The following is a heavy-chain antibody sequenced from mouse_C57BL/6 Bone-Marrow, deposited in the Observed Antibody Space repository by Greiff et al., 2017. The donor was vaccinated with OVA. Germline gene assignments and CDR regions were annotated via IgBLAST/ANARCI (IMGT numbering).Heavy chain of an antibody. D-gene: IGHD2-4*01. V-gene: IGHV5-4*01. J-gene: IGHJ3*01. CDR3: ARDSSYDYDKEAWFAY. Sequence: EVQGVESGGGLVKPGGSLKLSCAASGFTFSSYAMSWVRQTPEKRLEWVATISDGGSYTYYPDNVKGRFTISRDNAKNNLYLQMSHLKSEDTAMYYCARDSSYDYDKEAWFAYWGQGTLVTVSA. CDR2: ISDGGSYT. CDR1: GFTFSSYA.